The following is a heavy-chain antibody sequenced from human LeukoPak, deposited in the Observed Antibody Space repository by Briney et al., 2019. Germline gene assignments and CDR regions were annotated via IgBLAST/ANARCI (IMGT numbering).Heavy chain of an antibody. Sequence: TTSETLSLTCTVSGGSISSYYWSWIRQPPGKGLEWIGYIYYSGSTNYNPSLKSRVTISVDTSKNQFSLKLSSVTAADTAVYYCARGAYNSYFDYWGQGALVTVST. CDR2: IYYSGST. CDR1: GGSISSYY. J-gene: IGHJ4*02. CDR3: ARGAYNSYFDY. D-gene: IGHD1-20*01. V-gene: IGHV4-59*01.